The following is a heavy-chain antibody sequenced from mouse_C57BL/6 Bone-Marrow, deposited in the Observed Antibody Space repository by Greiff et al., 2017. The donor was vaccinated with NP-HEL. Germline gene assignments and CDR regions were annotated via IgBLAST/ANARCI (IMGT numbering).Heavy chain of an antibody. V-gene: IGHV5-12*01. J-gene: IGHJ2*01. CDR3: ARGGVTTVVDY. CDR2: ISNGGGST. D-gene: IGHD1-1*01. Sequence: EVKVVESGGGLVQPGGSLKLSCAASGFTFSDYYMYWVRQTPEKRLEWVAYISNGGGSTYYPDTVKGRFTISRDNAKNTLYLQMSRLKSEDTAMYYCARGGVTTVVDYWGQGTTLTVSS. CDR1: GFTFSDYY.